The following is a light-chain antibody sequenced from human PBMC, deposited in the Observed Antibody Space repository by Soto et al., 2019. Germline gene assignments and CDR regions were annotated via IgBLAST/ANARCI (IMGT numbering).Light chain of an antibody. J-gene: IGKJ4*01. CDR1: QRVLCISNKKNY. Sequence: DILMTQSPASLAVSRGERATINGKASQRVLCISNKKNYLAWYQQRPGQPPKFLIYWASSRESGVPARFTGSGSGTDFTLSISSLQAEDVAVYYCQQFYSSPLTFGGGTKVDIK. CDR2: WAS. CDR3: QQFYSSPLT. V-gene: IGKV4-1*01.